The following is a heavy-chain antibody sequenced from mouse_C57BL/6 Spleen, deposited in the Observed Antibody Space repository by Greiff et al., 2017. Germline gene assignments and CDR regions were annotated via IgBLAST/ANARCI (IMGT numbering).Heavy chain of an antibody. J-gene: IGHJ3*01. CDR3: ARKPDGYYPAWFAY. CDR2: INPNYGTT. V-gene: IGHV1-39*01. D-gene: IGHD1-1*01. Sequence: EVKLVESGPELVKPGASVKISCKASGYSFTDYNMNWVKQSNGKSLEWIGVINPNYGTTSYNQKFKGKATLTVDQSSSTAYMQLNSLTYEASAVYYCARKPDGYYPAWFAYWGQGTLVTVSA. CDR1: GYSFTDYN.